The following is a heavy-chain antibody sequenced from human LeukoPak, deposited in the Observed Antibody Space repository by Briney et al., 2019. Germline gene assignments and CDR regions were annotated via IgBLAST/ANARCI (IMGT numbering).Heavy chain of an antibody. D-gene: IGHD6-19*01. CDR2: ISHGGST. CDR1: GGSFSDYY. CDR3: ATHRIAVAVGGWFDP. J-gene: IGHJ5*02. Sequence: PSETLSLTCAVDGGSFSDYYWSWIRQPPGKGLEWIGEISHGGSTSYNPSLKSRVIISVHTSKNQFSLKLSSVTAADTAVYYCATHRIAVAVGGWFDPWGQGTLVTVSS. V-gene: IGHV4-34*01.